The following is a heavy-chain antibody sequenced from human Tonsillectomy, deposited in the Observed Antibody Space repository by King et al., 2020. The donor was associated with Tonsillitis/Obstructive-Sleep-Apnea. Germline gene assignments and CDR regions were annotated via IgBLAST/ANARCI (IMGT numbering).Heavy chain of an antibody. CDR2: IMQNGSGK. CDR3: ARGSYYDFGVDY. CDR1: GFTFSSYW. D-gene: IGHD3-3*01. V-gene: IGHV3-7*04. J-gene: IGHJ4*02. Sequence: VQLVESGGGLVQPGGSLRLSCAASGFTFSSYWMSWVRQAPGEGLEWVANIMQNGSGKYYWYSVKGRFSLSRDNAKNALYLQMNSLRAEDTAVYYCARGSYYDFGVDYWGQGTLVTVSS.